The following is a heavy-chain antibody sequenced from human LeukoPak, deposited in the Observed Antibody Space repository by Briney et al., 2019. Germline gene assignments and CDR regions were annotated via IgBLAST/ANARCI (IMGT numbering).Heavy chain of an antibody. CDR3: ARAFADCYNTSPFDY. D-gene: IGHD5-24*01. J-gene: IGHJ4*02. V-gene: IGHV3-21*01. CDR2: ISSSSSYI. Sequence: GGSLRLSCAASGFTFSSYIMNWVRQAPGKGLEWVSSISSSSSYIYYADSVKGRFAISRDNAKNSLYLQMNSLRAEDTAVYYCARAFADCYNTSPFDYWGQGTLVTVSS. CDR1: GFTFSSYI.